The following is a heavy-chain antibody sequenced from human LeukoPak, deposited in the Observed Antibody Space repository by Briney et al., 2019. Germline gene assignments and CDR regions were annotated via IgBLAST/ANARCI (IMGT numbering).Heavy chain of an antibody. V-gene: IGHV3-73*01. CDR2: IRNKANNYAT. Sequence: GGSLRLSCATSGFTFSGSAIHWVRQASGKGLEWVGRIRNKANNYATTYAASLKDRFTISRDDSKNTAYLQMNSLKTDDTAVYYCTRHLRKDYGAMSNDAFDVWGQGTMVTVSS. CDR1: GFTFSGSA. D-gene: IGHD4/OR15-4a*01. J-gene: IGHJ3*01. CDR3: TRHLRKDYGAMSNDAFDV.